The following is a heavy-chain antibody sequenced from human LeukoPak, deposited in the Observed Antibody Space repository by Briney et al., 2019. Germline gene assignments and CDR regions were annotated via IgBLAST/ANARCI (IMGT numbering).Heavy chain of an antibody. V-gene: IGHV3-43*01. Sequence: GGSLRLSCAASGFTFDDYTMHWVRQAPGKGLEWVSLISWDGGSTYYADSVEGRFTISRDNSKNSLYLQMNSLRTEDTALYYCAKKGYGGRSGGAYFDYWGQGTLVTVSS. D-gene: IGHD4-23*01. J-gene: IGHJ4*02. CDR3: AKKGYGGRSGGAYFDY. CDR1: GFTFDDYT. CDR2: ISWDGGST.